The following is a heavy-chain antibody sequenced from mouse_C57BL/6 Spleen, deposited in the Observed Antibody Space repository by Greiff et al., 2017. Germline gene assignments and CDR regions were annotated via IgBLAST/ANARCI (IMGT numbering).Heavy chain of an antibody. J-gene: IGHJ4*01. V-gene: IGHV14-3*01. CDR2: IYPGTGNT. Sequence: VQLKQSVAELVRPGASVKLSCTASGYNIKNTYMHWVKQRPEQGLEWIGRIYPGTGNTKYAPKFQGKATITADTSSSTAYLQLSSLTSEDTAIYYCARGYPVGYYGAMDYWGQGTSVTVSS. CDR1: GYNIKNTY. D-gene: IGHD2-3*01. CDR3: ARGYPVGYYGAMDY.